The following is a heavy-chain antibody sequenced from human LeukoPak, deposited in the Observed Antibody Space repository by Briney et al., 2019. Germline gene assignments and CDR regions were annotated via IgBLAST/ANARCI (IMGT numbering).Heavy chain of an antibody. V-gene: IGHV1-2*02. J-gene: IGHJ3*02. D-gene: IGHD3-9*01. Sequence: GASVKVSCKASGYTFTGYYMHWVRQAPGQGLEWMGWINPNSGGTNYAQKFQGRVTMTRDTSISTAYMELSRLRSDDTAVYYCARGAQTGYPDDDAFDIWGQGTMVTVSS. CDR3: ARGAQTGYPDDDAFDI. CDR2: INPNSGGT. CDR1: GYTFTGYY.